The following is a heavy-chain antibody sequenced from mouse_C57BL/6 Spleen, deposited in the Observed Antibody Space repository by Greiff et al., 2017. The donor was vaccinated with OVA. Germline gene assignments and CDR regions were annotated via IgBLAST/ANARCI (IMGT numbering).Heavy chain of an antibody. D-gene: IGHD2-2*01. CDR3: AREVTGAY. Sequence: QVQLQQSGAELVRPGTSVKVSCKASGYAFTNYLIEWVKQRPGQGLEWIGVINPGSGGTNYNEKFKGKATLTADKSSSTAYMQLSSLTSEDSAVYFCAREVTGAYWGQGTLVTVSA. J-gene: IGHJ3*01. V-gene: IGHV1-54*01. CDR2: INPGSGGT. CDR1: GYAFTNYL.